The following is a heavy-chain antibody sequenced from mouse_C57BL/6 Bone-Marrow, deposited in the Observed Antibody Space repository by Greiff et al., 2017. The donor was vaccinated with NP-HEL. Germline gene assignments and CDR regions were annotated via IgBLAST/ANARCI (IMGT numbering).Heavy chain of an antibody. CDR3: ARRDYYYGSSHWYFDV. CDR2: IYPRSGNT. D-gene: IGHD1-1*01. Sequence: VQLVESGAELARPGASVKLSCKASGYTFTSYGISWVKQRTGQGLEWIGEIYPRSGNTYYNEKFKGKATLTADKSSSTAYMELRSLTSEDSAVYFCARRDYYYGSSHWYFDVWGTGTTVTVSS. V-gene: IGHV1-81*01. J-gene: IGHJ1*03. CDR1: GYTFTSYG.